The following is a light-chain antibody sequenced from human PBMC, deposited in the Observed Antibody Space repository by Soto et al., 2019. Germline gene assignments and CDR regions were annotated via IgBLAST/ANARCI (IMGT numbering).Light chain of an antibody. Sequence: EVVMTQSPTTLSVSPGERATLSCRASQSVSGNLAWYQQKPGQAPRLLIFGASTRATGIPARFSGSGSGTEFTLTISIRESEEFAFYYCQPYNNWAPMTFGQGTKVEIK. CDR2: GAS. CDR1: QSVSGN. J-gene: IGKJ1*01. CDR3: QPYNNWAPMT. V-gene: IGKV3-15*01.